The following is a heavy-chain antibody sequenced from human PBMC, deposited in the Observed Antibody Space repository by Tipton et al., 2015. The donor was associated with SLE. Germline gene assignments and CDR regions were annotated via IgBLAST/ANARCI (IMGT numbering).Heavy chain of an antibody. CDR2: IPHDGTT. V-gene: IGHV4-38-2*02. J-gene: IGHJ4*02. Sequence: TLSLTCTVSGYSISSGYYWGWIQQPPGKGLVWIGSIPHDGTTHYNPSLESRVTVSVDTSTNQIYMKMSSVAAADTAVYYCARSTFLYRKPPNELDYWGQGTLVTVSS. CDR3: ARSTFLYRKPPNELDY. CDR1: GYSISSGYY. D-gene: IGHD1-1*01.